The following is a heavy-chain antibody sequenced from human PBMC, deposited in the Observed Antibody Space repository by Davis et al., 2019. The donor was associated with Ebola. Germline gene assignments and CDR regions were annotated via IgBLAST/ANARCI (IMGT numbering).Heavy chain of an antibody. Sequence: SVKDSCKASGGTFSSYAISWVRQAPGQGLEWMGGIIPIFGTANYAQKFQGWVTMTRDTSISTAYMELSRLRSDDTAVYYCARGDYIYGMDVWGQGTTVTVSS. CDR3: ARGDYIYGMDV. J-gene: IGHJ6*02. V-gene: IGHV1-69*05. CDR1: GGTFSSYA. CDR2: IIPIFGTA.